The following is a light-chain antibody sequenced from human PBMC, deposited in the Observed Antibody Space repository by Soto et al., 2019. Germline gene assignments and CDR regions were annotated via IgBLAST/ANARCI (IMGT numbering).Light chain of an antibody. J-gene: IGLJ2*01. CDR2: SNN. Sequence: QSVLTQPPSASGTPGQRVTISCSGSNSNIGSNIVNWYQQLPGTAPKLLIYSNNQRPSGVPGRFSDSKSGTSASLAISGLQSEDEADYYCASWDDSLNGVVFGGGTKVTVL. CDR3: ASWDDSLNGVV. V-gene: IGLV1-44*01. CDR1: NSNIGSNI.